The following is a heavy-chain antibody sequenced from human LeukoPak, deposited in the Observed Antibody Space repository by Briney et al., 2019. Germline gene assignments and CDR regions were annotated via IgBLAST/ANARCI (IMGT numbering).Heavy chain of an antibody. D-gene: IGHD2-8*01. V-gene: IGHV3-23*01. CDR2: ISGSGGST. Sequence: PGGSLRLSCAASGFTFSSYAMSWVRQAPGKGLEWVSAISGSGGSTYYADSVKGRFTISRDNSKNTLYLQMNSLRAEDTAVYYCARARRGFVVLTRNWFDPWGQGTLVTVSS. CDR3: ARARRGFVVLTRNWFDP. CDR1: GFTFSSYA. J-gene: IGHJ5*02.